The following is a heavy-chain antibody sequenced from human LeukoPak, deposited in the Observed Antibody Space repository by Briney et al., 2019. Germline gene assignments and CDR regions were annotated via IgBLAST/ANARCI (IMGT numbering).Heavy chain of an antibody. J-gene: IGHJ6*02. CDR2: IYYSGST. CDR1: GGSISSYY. V-gene: IGHV4-59*08. D-gene: IGHD6-6*01. CDR3: ATRLYSSSSLSRYYGMDV. Sequence: SETLSLTCTVSGGSISSYYWSWIRQPPGKGLEWIGYIYYSGSTNYNPSLKSRVTISVDTSKNQFSLKLSSVTAADTAVYYCATRLYSSSSLSRYYGMDVWAKGPRSPSP.